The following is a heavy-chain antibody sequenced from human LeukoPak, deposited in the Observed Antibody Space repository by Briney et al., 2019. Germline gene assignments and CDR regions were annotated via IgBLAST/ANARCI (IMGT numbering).Heavy chain of an antibody. V-gene: IGHV1-2*02. CDR2: INPNSGGT. Sequence: ASVKVSCKASGYTFTGYYMHWVRQAPGQGLEWMGWINPNSGGTNYAQKFQGRVTMTRDTSISTAYMELSRLRSDDTAVYYCARAASIAARYYYYYGMGVWGQGTTVTVSS. CDR3: ARAASIAARYYYYYGMGV. D-gene: IGHD6-6*01. CDR1: GYTFTGYY. J-gene: IGHJ6*02.